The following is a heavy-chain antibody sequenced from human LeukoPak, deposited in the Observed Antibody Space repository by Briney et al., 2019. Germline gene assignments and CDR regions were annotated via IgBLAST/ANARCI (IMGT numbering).Heavy chain of an antibody. CDR1: GYTFTSYG. CDR2: ISAYNGNT. D-gene: IGHD3/OR15-3a*01. V-gene: IGHV1-18*01. CDR3: ARLSADFWTLRMVASYYYYMDA. Sequence: GASVKVSCKASGYTFTSYGISWVRQAPGQGLEWMGGISAYNGNTNYAQKLQGRVTMTTDTSTSTASMELRSLRSADTAVYYCARLSADFWTLRMVASYYYYMDAWGKGPTVTVSS. J-gene: IGHJ6*03.